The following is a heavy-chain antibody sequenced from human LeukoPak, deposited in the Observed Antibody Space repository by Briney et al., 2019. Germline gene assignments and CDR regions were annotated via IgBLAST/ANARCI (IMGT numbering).Heavy chain of an antibody. Sequence: GGSLRLSCAGSGFIFAGYTMNWVRQAPGKGLQWLAYISPSGGNTLYADSVKGRFTISRDNAKNSVYLQMNSLTPEDTAMYYCASRRSGWPNDALDIWGQGTMVTVTS. D-gene: IGHD6-19*01. V-gene: IGHV3-48*01. J-gene: IGHJ3*02. CDR2: ISPSGGNT. CDR3: ASRRSGWPNDALDI. CDR1: GFIFAGYT.